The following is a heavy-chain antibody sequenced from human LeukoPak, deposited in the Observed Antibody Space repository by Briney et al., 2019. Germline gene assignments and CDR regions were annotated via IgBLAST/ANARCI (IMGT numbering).Heavy chain of an antibody. D-gene: IGHD2-2*02. J-gene: IGHJ5*02. CDR1: GGTFSSYT. Sequence: ASVKVSCKASGGTFSSYTISWVRQAPGRGLEWMGRIIPILGIANYAQKFQGRVTITADKSTSTAYMELSSLRSEDTAVYYCAREEEIVVVPAAIWFDPWGQGTLVTVSS. V-gene: IGHV1-69*04. CDR3: AREEEIVVVPAAIWFDP. CDR2: IIPILGIA.